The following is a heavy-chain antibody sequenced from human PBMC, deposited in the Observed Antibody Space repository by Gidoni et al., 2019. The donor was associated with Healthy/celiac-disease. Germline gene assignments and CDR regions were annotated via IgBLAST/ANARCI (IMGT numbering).Heavy chain of an antibody. CDR2: IYYSGST. Sequence: QLQLQESGPGLVKPSETMSLTCTVSGGSISSSSYYWGWIRQPPGKGLEWIGSIYYSGSTYYNPSLKSRVTISVDTSKNQFSLKLSSVTAADTAVYYCARRGVGIAAAGDYYYYGMDVWGQGTTVTVSS. CDR1: GGSISSSSYY. CDR3: ARRGVGIAAAGDYYYYGMDV. V-gene: IGHV4-39*01. J-gene: IGHJ6*02. D-gene: IGHD6-13*01.